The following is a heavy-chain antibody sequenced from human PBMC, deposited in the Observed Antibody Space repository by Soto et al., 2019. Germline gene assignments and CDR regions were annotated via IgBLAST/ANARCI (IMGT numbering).Heavy chain of an antibody. CDR1: GFTFSSYS. J-gene: IGHJ5*01. D-gene: IGHD6-13*01. CDR3: ARQPERIAAIGWFEY. CDR2: ISSSSSTI. V-gene: IGHV3-48*01. Sequence: EVQLVESGGGLVQPGGSLRLSCAASGFTFSSYSMNWVRQAPGKGLEWVSYISSSSSTIYYADSVKGRFTSSRDNAKNSLDQQLNSLRSEDTAVYYCARQPERIAAIGWFEYWGQGTLVTVSS.